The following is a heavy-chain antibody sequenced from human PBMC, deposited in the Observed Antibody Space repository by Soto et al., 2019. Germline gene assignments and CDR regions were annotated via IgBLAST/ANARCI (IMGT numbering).Heavy chain of an antibody. D-gene: IGHD6-13*01. CDR1: GFTLSDYY. CDR3: ARVSAAAGSYAMDV. V-gene: IGHV3-11*01. CDR2: ISSSGGTI. Sequence: GGSLRLSCAASGFTLSDYYMTWIRQAPGKGLEWISYISSSGGTIYHADSVKGRFTISRDNAKKSLDLQMNSLRAEDTAVYYCARVSAAAGSYAMDVWGQGTTVTVSS. J-gene: IGHJ6*02.